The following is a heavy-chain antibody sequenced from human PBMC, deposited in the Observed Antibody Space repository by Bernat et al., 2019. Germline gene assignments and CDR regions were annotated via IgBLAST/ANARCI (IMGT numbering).Heavy chain of an antibody. CDR2: IYYSGST. D-gene: IGHD3-10*01. J-gene: IGHJ5*02. Sequence: QVQLQESGPGLVKPSETLSLTCTVSGGSVSSGSYYWSWIRQPPGKGLEWIGYIYYSGSTNYNPSLKSRVTISVDTSKNQFSLKLSSVTAADTAVYYCARGRITMDRGVIGQDWFDPWGQGTLVTVSS. V-gene: IGHV4-61*01. CDR1: GGSVSSGSYY. CDR3: ARGRITMDRGVIGQDWFDP.